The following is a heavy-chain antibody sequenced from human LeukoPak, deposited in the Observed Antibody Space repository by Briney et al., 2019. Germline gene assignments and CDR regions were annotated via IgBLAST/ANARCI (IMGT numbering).Heavy chain of an antibody. Sequence: GGSLRLSCAASGFTFSSYAMCRVRQAPGEGLGWVSAISGSGGSAYYADSVKGRFTISRDNSKNTLYLQMNSLRAEDTAVYYCAKSPPLTNWFDPWGQGTLVTVSS. CDR2: ISGSGGSA. V-gene: IGHV3-23*01. CDR1: GFTFSSYA. J-gene: IGHJ5*02. CDR3: AKSPPLTNWFDP.